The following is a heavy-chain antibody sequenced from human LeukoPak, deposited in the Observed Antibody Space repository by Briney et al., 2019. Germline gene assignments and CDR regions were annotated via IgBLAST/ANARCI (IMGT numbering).Heavy chain of an antibody. Sequence: SETLSLTCTVSGGPISSGGYYWSWIRQHPGKGLEWIGYIYYSGSTYYNPSLKSRVTISVDTSKNQFPLKLSSVTAADTAVYYCARGRYYYDSSGYSNSYSYYFDYWGQGTLVTVSS. D-gene: IGHD3-22*01. CDR2: IYYSGST. V-gene: IGHV4-31*03. CDR3: ARGRYYYDSSGYSNSYSYYFDY. J-gene: IGHJ4*02. CDR1: GGPISSGGYY.